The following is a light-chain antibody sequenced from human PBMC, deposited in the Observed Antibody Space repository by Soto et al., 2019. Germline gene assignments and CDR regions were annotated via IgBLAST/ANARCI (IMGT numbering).Light chain of an antibody. Sequence: QSALTQPASVSGSPGQSLPISCTGTRRDVGGYKYVSWYQQHPDKAPKLIIFEVSNRPSGISSRFSGSKSGNTASLTISGLQAEDEADYYCASYTSSSTSVIFGRGTKLTVL. J-gene: IGLJ2*01. CDR1: RRDVGGYKY. V-gene: IGLV2-14*01. CDR2: EVS. CDR3: ASYTSSSTSVI.